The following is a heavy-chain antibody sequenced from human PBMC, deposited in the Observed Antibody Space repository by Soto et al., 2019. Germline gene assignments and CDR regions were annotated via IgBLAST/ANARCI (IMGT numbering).Heavy chain of an antibody. CDR3: ARSPYCTNGVCSTIDY. D-gene: IGHD2-8*01. Sequence: GESLKISCKGSGYSFTSYWIGWVRQMPGKGLEWMGIIYPGDSDTRYSPSFQGQVTISADKSISTAYLQWSSLRSEDTAVYYCARSPYCTNGVCSTIDYWGQGTLVTVSS. CDR2: IYPGDSDT. CDR1: GYSFTSYW. J-gene: IGHJ4*02. V-gene: IGHV5-51*01.